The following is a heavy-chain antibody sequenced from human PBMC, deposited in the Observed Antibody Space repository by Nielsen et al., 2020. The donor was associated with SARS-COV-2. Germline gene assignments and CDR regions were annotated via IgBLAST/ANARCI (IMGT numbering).Heavy chain of an antibody. D-gene: IGHD3-10*01. CDR2: IYYSGST. Sequence: GSLRLSCTVSGGSISSYYWSWIRQPPGKGLEWIGYIYYSGSTNYNPSLKSRVTISVDTSKNQFSLKLSSVTAADTAVYYCARGLRAFYYMDVWGKGTTVTVSS. CDR3: ARGLRAFYYMDV. J-gene: IGHJ6*03. CDR1: GGSISSYY. V-gene: IGHV4-59*01.